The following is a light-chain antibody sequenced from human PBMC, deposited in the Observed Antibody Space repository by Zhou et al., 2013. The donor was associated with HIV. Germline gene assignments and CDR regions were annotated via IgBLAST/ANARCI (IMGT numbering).Light chain of an antibody. J-gene: IGKJ4*01. CDR1: QGISSY. CDR2: AAS. CDR3: QQYMSYPLT. Sequence: DIQLTQSPSFLSASVGDRVTITCRASQGISSYLAWYQQKSGKAPKLLIYAASTLQSGVPSRFSGSGSGTEFTLTISSLQPDDFATYYCQQYMSYPLTFGGGTKVEIK. V-gene: IGKV1-9*01.